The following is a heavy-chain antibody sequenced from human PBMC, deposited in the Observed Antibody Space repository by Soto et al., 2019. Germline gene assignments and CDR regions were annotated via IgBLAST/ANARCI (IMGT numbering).Heavy chain of an antibody. CDR2: IYATGTT. CDR3: VRDGTKTLRDWFDP. Sequence: SQTLSLTCTVSGASISGFYWSWIRKSAGKGLEWIGRIYATGTTDYNPSLKSRVMMSVDTSKKQFSLKLRSVTAADTAVYYCVRDGTKTLRDWFDPWGQGISVTVSS. V-gene: IGHV4-4*07. D-gene: IGHD1-1*01. CDR1: GASISGFY. J-gene: IGHJ5*02.